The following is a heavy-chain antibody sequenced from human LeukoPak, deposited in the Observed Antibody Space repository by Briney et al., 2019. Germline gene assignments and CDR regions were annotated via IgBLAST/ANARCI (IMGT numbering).Heavy chain of an antibody. J-gene: IGHJ4*02. V-gene: IGHV4-38-2*02. Sequence: SETLSLTCTVSGYSISSAYYWGWIRQPPGKGLEWIGNIYHSGSTYYNPSLRGRVTISVDTSKNQFSLKLNSVTAADTAVYYCARDRVGATAIDYWGQGTLVTVSS. D-gene: IGHD1-26*01. CDR2: IYHSGST. CDR3: ARDRVGATAIDY. CDR1: GYSISSAYY.